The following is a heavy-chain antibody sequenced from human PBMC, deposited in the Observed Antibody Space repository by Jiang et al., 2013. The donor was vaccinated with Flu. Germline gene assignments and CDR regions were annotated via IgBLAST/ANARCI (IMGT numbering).Heavy chain of an antibody. J-gene: IGHJ6*01. CDR1: EITFNTYD. V-gene: IGHV3-48*01. D-gene: IGHD4-17*01. CDR3: ARDNGDYARFSGMDV. Sequence: VQLVESGGGLVQPGGSLRLSCTASEITFNTYDMNWVRQAPGKGLEWISYISWSSSHRYYADSVKGRFTISRDNGEKSVYLQMNSLRAEDTAVYYCARDNGDYARFSGMDVWGPRDHGHRLL. CDR2: ISWSSSHR.